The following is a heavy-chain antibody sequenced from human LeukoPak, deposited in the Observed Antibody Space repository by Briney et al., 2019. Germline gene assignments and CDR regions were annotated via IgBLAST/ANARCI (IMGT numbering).Heavy chain of an antibody. CDR3: AREVDHGDYTDY. CDR1: GYTFTSYG. D-gene: IGHD4-17*01. Sequence: ASVKVSCKASGYTFTSYGFSWVRQAPGQGLEWMGWISGYSGNTNYAQKLQGRVTMTTDITTDRSTNTAYMELRSLRSDDTAVYFCAREVDHGDYTDYWGQGTLVTVSS. J-gene: IGHJ4*02. CDR2: ISGYSGNT. V-gene: IGHV1-18*01.